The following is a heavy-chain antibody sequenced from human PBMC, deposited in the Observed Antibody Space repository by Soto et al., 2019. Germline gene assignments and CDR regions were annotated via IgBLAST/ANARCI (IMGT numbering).Heavy chain of an antibody. CDR1: SDSIAGENW. J-gene: IGHJ4*02. V-gene: IGHV4-4*02. Sequence: QVQLQESGPGLVKPSETLSLTCTVSSDSIAGENWWSWVRQPPGLGLEWIGEVFHTGGTNYNPSLKSRVTMEVDKSKNQFSLKLMSAPAADTAVYYCARVFSSGSGWMYYFDFWGQGTLVSVSS. CDR2: VFHTGGT. D-gene: IGHD6-19*01. CDR3: ARVFSSGSGWMYYFDF.